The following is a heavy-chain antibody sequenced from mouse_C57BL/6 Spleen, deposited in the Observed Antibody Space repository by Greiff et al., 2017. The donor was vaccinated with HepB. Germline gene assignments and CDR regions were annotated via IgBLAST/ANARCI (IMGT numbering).Heavy chain of an antibody. D-gene: IGHD3-2*02. Sequence: EVKVVESGGGLVKPGGSLKLSCAASGFTFSDYGMHWVRQAPEKGLEWVAYISSGSSTIYYADTVKGRFSISRDNDKNTLFLQMTSLRSEDTAMSYCARTDSSGSGFAYWGQGTLVTVSA. V-gene: IGHV5-17*01. CDR3: ARTDSSGSGFAY. CDR1: GFTFSDYG. CDR2: ISSGSSTI. J-gene: IGHJ3*01.